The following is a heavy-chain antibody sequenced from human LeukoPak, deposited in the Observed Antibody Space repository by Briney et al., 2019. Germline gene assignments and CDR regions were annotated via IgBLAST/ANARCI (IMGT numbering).Heavy chain of an antibody. V-gene: IGHV3-7*01. CDR1: GFTFSSYW. Sequence: GGSLRLSCAASGFTFSSYWMSWVRQAPGKGLEWVANIKQDGSEKYYVDSVKGRFTISRDNARNSLYLQMNSLRAEDTAVYYCARIPSLSWQQPFDYWGQGTLVTVSS. CDR3: ARIPSLSWQQPFDY. D-gene: IGHD6-13*01. CDR2: IKQDGSEK. J-gene: IGHJ4*02.